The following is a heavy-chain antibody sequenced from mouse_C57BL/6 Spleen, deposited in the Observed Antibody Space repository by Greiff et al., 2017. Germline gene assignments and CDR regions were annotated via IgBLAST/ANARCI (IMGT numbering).Heavy chain of an antibody. Sequence: EVQLQESGAELVKPGASVKLSCTASGFNITDYYMHWVKQRTEQGLEWIGRIDPEDGETKYAPKFQGKATLTADTSSNTACLQLSSLTSEDTAVYYCAEGTTVLSDYWGQGTTLTVSS. J-gene: IGHJ2*01. D-gene: IGHD1-1*01. CDR2: IDPEDGET. V-gene: IGHV14-2*01. CDR3: AEGTTVLSDY. CDR1: GFNITDYY.